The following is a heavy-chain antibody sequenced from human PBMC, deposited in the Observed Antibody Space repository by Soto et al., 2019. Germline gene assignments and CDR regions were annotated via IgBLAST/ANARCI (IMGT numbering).Heavy chain of an antibody. V-gene: IGHV3-33*01. CDR1: GFTFYTYG. CDR2: IWYDGSIK. J-gene: IGHJ6*02. Sequence: GSLRLSCAASGFTFYTYGMHWVRQAPGRGLEWVAVIWYDGSIKYYADSVKGRFTISRDNSKNTLYLQMNSLRAEDTAVYYCARIDCTGGSCRPYAYYDMDVWGQGTTVTVPS. D-gene: IGHD2-15*01. CDR3: ARIDCTGGSCRPYAYYDMDV.